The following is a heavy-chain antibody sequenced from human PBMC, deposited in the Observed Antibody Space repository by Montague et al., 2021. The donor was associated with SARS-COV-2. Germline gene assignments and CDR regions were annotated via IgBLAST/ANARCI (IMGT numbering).Heavy chain of an antibody. D-gene: IGHD4-17*01. CDR3: VRDTGSAQAGFDA. CDR1: GDSVWSNTAA. Sequence: CAISGDSVWSNTAAWNWIRQSPEGGLEWLGRTNYRSKWTSDYATSVKGRISIDPDTSKNQFFLHLRSVTPEDTGVYYCVRDTGSAQAGFDAWGQGTLVTVSA. V-gene: IGHV6-1*01. CDR2: TNYRSKWTS. J-gene: IGHJ4*02.